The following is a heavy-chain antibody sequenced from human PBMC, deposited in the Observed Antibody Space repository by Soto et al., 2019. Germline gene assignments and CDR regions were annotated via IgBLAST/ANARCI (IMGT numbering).Heavy chain of an antibody. CDR2: AYYRSKWYN. D-gene: IGHD6-19*01. V-gene: IGHV6-1*01. CDR1: GDSVSSNSAA. CDR3: ARGIRVIAVTGSGYYYYGMDV. Sequence: SQTLSLTCAISGDSVSSNSAAWNWIRQSPSRGLEWLGRAYYRSKWYNDYAVSLRSRVTINPETSKNQISLQLDSVTPEDTAVYYCARGIRVIAVTGSGYYYYGMDVWGQGTTVTVSS. J-gene: IGHJ6*02.